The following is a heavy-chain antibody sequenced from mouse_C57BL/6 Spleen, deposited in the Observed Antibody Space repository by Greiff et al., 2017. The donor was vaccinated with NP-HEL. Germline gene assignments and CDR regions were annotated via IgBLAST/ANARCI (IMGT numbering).Heavy chain of an antibody. CDR2: IDPENGDT. CDR1: GFNIKDDY. CDR3: TTGYGTG. V-gene: IGHV14-4*01. Sequence: EVKLMESGAELVRPGASVKLSCTASGFNIKDDYMHWVKQRPEQGLEWIGWIDPENGDTEYASKFQGKATITADTSSNTAYLQLSSLTSEDTAVYYCTTGYGTGWGQGTLVTVSA. J-gene: IGHJ3*01. D-gene: IGHD1-1*01.